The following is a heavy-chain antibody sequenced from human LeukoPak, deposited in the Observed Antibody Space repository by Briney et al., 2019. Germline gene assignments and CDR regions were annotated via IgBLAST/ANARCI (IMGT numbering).Heavy chain of an antibody. CDR1: GFTFSSYA. V-gene: IGHV3-23*01. D-gene: IGHD3-22*01. J-gene: IGHJ4*02. CDR3: AKDRPNYYGSNGHYYKLNGDC. CDR2: ITSSGAAT. Sequence: GGSLRLSCAASGFTFSSYAMSWARQAPGKGLEWVSSITSSGAATYYADSVKGRFTISRYNSDNTLYLQMNSLRAEDTAVYYCAKDRPNYYGSNGHYYKLNGDCWGQGTLVTVSS.